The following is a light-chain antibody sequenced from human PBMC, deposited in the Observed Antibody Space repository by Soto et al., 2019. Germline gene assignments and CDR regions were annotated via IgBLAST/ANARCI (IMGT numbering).Light chain of an antibody. V-gene: IGLV2-18*02. Sequence: QSVLTQPPSVSGSPGQSVTISCTGTSTDFVSYNRVSWYQQPPGTAPKLIIYEASNRPSGVPDRFSGSKSGNTASLTISGLQAEDEADYYCSSYTSSTTNYVFGIGTKVTVL. CDR3: SSYTSSTTNYV. CDR1: STDFVSYNR. CDR2: EAS. J-gene: IGLJ1*01.